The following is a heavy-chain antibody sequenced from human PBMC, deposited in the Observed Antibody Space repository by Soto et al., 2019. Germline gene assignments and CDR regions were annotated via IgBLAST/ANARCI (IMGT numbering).Heavy chain of an antibody. CDR2: IYYSGGT. CDR1: GGSISSGGYY. D-gene: IGHD2-8*01. V-gene: IGHV4-31*02. Sequence: PSETLSLTCTVSGGSISSGGYYWSWILQHPGKGLEWIGYIYYSGGTYYNPSLKSRVTISVDTSKNQFSLTLRSVTAADTAVYYCARTHSYCTNGVCYIPQDYFDNWGEGTLVTVSS. J-gene: IGHJ4*02. CDR3: ARTHSYCTNGVCYIPQDYFDN.